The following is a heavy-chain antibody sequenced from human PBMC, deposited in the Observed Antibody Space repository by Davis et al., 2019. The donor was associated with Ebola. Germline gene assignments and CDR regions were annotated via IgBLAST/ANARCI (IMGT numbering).Heavy chain of an antibody. CDR3: AKIFGSYNWNFDYYYGMDV. J-gene: IGHJ6*02. CDR2: ISGSGGST. V-gene: IGHV3-23*01. Sequence: PGGSLRLSCAASGFTFSSYAMSWVRQAPGKGLEWVSSISGSGGSTYYAVSVKGRFTISRDSSKNTLYLQMNSLRAEDTAVYYCAKIFGSYNWNFDYYYGMDVWGQGTTVTVSS. D-gene: IGHD1-7*01. CDR1: GFTFSSYA.